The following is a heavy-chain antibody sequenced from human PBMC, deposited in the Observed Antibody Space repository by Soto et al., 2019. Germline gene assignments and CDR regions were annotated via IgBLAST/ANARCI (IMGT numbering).Heavy chain of an antibody. J-gene: IGHJ4*02. CDR3: AKWSYLDY. D-gene: IGHD3-3*01. CDR2: ISGSDGKT. CDR1: GFSFASFA. Sequence: GGTLRLSCTTSGFSFASFAMTWVRQAPGKGLEWVATISGSDGKTYYAESVKGPFSISRDSSRHTLYLQMNSLTASHTAICSCAKWSYLDYLRPGTRVAVSS. V-gene: IGHV3-23*01.